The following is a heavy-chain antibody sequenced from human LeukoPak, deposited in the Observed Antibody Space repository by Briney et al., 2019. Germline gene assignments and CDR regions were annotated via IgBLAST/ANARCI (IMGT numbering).Heavy chain of an antibody. J-gene: IGHJ4*02. V-gene: IGHV3-48*02. CDR1: GFPFSSYS. CDR3: ARDLSRSRPFDY. CDR2: ISGSGSSI. Sequence: GGSLRLSCAASGFPFSSYSMNWVRQAPGKGLEWVSFISGSGSSIYYADSVKGRFTISRDTAKNSLYLQMNSLRDEDTAMYYCARDLSRSRPFDYWGQGTLVTVSS. D-gene: IGHD3-16*02.